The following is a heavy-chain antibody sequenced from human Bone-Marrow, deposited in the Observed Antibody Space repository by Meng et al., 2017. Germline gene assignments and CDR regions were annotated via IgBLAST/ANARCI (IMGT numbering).Heavy chain of an antibody. J-gene: IGHJ5*02. CDR3: AREVSPYYYGSGSENWFDP. V-gene: IGHV4-61*01. Sequence: QVQRPEAGPVLVRPSETLSLTCTVSGGPVSSGSYYWSWIRQPPGKGLEWIGYIYYSGSTNYNPSLKSRVTISVDTSKNQFSLKLSSVTAADTAVYYCAREVSPYYYGSGSENWFDPWGQGTLVTVSS. CDR1: GGPVSSGSYY. CDR2: IYYSGST. D-gene: IGHD3-10*01.